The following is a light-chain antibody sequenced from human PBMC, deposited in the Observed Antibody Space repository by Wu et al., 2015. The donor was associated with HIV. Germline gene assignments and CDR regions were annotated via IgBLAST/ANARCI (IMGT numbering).Light chain of an antibody. CDR1: QSVSSN. J-gene: IGKJ1*01. V-gene: IGKV3-15*01. CDR3: QQYNNWPPRET. Sequence: EIVMTQSPATLSVSSGERATLSCRASQSVSSNLAWYQQKPGQAPRLLIYGASTRATGIPARFSGSGSGTEFTLTISSLQSEDFAVYYCQQYNNWPPRETFGQGTKVEIK. CDR2: GAS.